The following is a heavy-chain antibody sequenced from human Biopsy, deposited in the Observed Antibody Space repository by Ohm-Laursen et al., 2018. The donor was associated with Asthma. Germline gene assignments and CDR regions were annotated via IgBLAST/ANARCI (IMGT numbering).Heavy chain of an antibody. V-gene: IGHV4-34*01. CDR2: TNERGVT. CDR1: PGSFSGFF. Sequence: SDTLSLTCNVYPGSFSGFFWTWIRQSQGKGLEWIGETNERGVTNNNPSLKSRVIISIDTYWNRVSLKLTSVTAADTAVYYCARGPELDVWGQGTTVTVSS. CDR3: ARGPELDV. J-gene: IGHJ6*02.